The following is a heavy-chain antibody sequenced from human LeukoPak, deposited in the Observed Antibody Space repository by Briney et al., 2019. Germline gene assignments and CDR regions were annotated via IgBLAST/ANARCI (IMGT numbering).Heavy chain of an antibody. D-gene: IGHD4-11*01. CDR1: GGTFSSYA. CDR3: ARLNSNYALEYYYYMDV. J-gene: IGHJ6*03. V-gene: IGHV1-69*13. CDR2: IILIFGTA. Sequence: VKVSCKASGGTFSSYAISWVRQAPGQGLEWMGGIILIFGTANYAQKFQGRVTITADESTSTAYMELSSLRSEDTAVYYCARLNSNYALEYYYYMDVWGKGTTVTVSS.